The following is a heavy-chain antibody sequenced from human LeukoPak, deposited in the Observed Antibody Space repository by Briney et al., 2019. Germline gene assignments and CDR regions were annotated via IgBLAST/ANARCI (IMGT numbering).Heavy chain of an antibody. V-gene: IGHV3-15*01. CDR2: IKSKTDGGTT. J-gene: IGHJ4*02. CDR1: GFTFSNAW. Sequence: GGSLRLSCAASGFTFSNAWMSWVRQAPGKGLEWVGRIKSKTDGGTTDYAAPVKGRFTISRDDSKNTLYLQMNSLKTEDTAAYYCTTVGRGYSYGSPIDYWGQGTLVTVSS. D-gene: IGHD5-18*01. CDR3: TTVGRGYSYGSPIDY.